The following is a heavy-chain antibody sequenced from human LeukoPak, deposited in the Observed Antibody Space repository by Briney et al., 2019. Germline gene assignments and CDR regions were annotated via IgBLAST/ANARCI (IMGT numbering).Heavy chain of an antibody. D-gene: IGHD2-2*02. CDR1: GFTFSSYG. CDR3: AKDRRYCSSTSCYTIYYYYMDV. V-gene: IGHV3-30*02. CDR2: IRYDGSNK. Sequence: GGSLRLSCAASGFTFSSYGMHWVRQAPGKGLEWVAFIRYDGSNKYYADSVKGRFTISRDNSKNTLYLQMNSLRAEDTAVYYCAKDRRYCSSTSCYTIYYYYMDVWGKGTTVTVSS. J-gene: IGHJ6*03.